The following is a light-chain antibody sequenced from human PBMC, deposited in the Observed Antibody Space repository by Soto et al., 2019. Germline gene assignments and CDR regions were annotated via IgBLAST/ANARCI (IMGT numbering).Light chain of an antibody. CDR1: SSDVGGYNY. Sequence: QSALTQPASVSGSPGQSITISCSGISSDVGGYNYVSWYQQHPGKAPRVMIYDVSNRPSGVSDRFSGSKSGNTATLAISGLQAEDEADYYCSSYTSDNTYVFASGTKVTVL. CDR3: SSYTSDNTYV. CDR2: DVS. J-gene: IGLJ1*01. V-gene: IGLV2-14*03.